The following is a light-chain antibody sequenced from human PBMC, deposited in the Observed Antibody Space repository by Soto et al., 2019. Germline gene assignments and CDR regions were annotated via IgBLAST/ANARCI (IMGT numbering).Light chain of an antibody. V-gene: IGLV1-51*02. J-gene: IGLJ7*01. CDR3: ETWDSSLSAAE. CDR2: ENH. Sequence: QSVLTQPPSVSASPGQKVAISCSGSSPNIGNDFVSWYQQLPGTAPELLIYENHKRPSGIPDRFSGSKSGTSATLGITGLQTGDEADHYCETWDSSLSAAEFGGGTQLTVL. CDR1: SPNIGNDF.